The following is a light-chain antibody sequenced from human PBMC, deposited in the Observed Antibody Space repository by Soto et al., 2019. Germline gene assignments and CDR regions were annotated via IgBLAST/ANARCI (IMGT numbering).Light chain of an antibody. CDR2: DVS. CDR1: SSDVGGYNY. V-gene: IGLV2-14*03. Sequence: QSALTQPASVSGSPGQSINISCTGTSSDVGGYNYVSWYQQHPGKVPKLLIYDVSHRPSGVSDRFSGSKSGNTASLTISGLPADDEADYYCCSYTSGPTLMFGGGTKVTVL. CDR3: CSYTSGPTLM. J-gene: IGLJ3*02.